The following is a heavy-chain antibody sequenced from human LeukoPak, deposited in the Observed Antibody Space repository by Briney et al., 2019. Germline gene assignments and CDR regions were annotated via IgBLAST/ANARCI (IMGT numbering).Heavy chain of an antibody. CDR2: INYNGAIT. Sequence: SGGSLRLSCATSGFTFVDYSLSWVRRAPGKGLEWLCAINYNGAITDYADSVKGRFTISRDNAKNSLYLRMDSLRAEDTALYYCARDRLGPSFSVSHFDLWGQGTLVTVSS. D-gene: IGHD3-3*02. V-gene: IGHV3-20*04. CDR1: GFTFVDYS. J-gene: IGHJ4*02. CDR3: ARDRLGPSFSVSHFDL.